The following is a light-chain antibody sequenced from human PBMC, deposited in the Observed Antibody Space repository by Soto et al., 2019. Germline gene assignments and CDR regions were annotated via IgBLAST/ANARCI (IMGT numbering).Light chain of an antibody. J-gene: IGLJ1*01. CDR3: ATWDDSRNGV. CDR1: TSNIESHP. Sequence: QSVLTQPPSASGTPGQRITISCSGSTSNIESHPVNWFQQVQGAAPKLLINTNNQRPSGVPDRFSGSKSGASASLAISGLQSEDEATYYCATWDDSRNGVFGTGTKLTVL. V-gene: IGLV1-44*01. CDR2: TNN.